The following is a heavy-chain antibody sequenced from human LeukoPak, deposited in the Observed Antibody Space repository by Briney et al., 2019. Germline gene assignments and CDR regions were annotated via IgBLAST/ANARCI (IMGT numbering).Heavy chain of an antibody. D-gene: IGHD2-2*01. CDR2: INPSGGST. Sequence: ASVKVSCKASGYTFTSYYMHWVRQAPGQGLEWRGIINPSGGSTSYAQKFQGRVTMTRDTSTSTVYMELSSLRSEDTAVYYCARDCSSTSETIQNYFDYWGQGTLVTVSS. CDR1: GYTFTSYY. V-gene: IGHV1-46*01. J-gene: IGHJ4*02. CDR3: ARDCSSTSETIQNYFDY.